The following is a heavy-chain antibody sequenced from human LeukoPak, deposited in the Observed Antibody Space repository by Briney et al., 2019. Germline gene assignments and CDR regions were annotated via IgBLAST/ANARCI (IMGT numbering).Heavy chain of an antibody. CDR2: IYYSGST. CDR1: GGSISSSSYY. J-gene: IGHJ4*02. D-gene: IGHD4-17*01. Sequence: PSETLSLTCTVSGGSISSSSYYWGWIRQPPGMGLEWIGSIYYSGSTYYNPSLKSRVTISVDTSKNQFSLKLSSVTAADTAVYYCARDPTTVSSIDYWGQGVLVTVSS. V-gene: IGHV4-39*07. CDR3: ARDPTTVSSIDY.